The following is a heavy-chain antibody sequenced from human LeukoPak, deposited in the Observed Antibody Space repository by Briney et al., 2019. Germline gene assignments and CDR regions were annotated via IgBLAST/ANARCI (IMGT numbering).Heavy chain of an antibody. D-gene: IGHD6-6*01. CDR3: VTRISSSSLLDY. CDR1: GFTFSSYW. J-gene: IGHJ4*02. CDR2: INSDGSST. Sequence: GGSLRLSCAASGFTFSSYWMHWVRQAPGKGLVWVSRINSDGSSTSYADSVKGRFTISRDNAKNTLYLQMNSLRAEDTAVYYCVTRISSSSLLDYWGQGTLVTVSS. V-gene: IGHV3-74*01.